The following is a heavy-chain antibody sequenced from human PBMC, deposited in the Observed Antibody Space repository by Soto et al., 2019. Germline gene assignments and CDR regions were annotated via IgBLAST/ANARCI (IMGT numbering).Heavy chain of an antibody. CDR3: ARYAGSRWFDY. CDR2: INYNGIT. Sequence: TSETLSLTCTVSGGSISTYYCSWIRQPPWKGLEWIGYINYNGITNYNPSLKSRVTMSLDTSKNQFSLKLRSVTAADTAVFYCARYAGSRWFDYWGQGTLVTVSS. CDR1: GGSISTYY. D-gene: IGHD6-13*01. V-gene: IGHV4-59*01. J-gene: IGHJ4*02.